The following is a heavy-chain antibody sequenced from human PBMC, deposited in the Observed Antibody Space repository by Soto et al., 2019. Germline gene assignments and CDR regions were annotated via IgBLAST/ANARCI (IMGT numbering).Heavy chain of an antibody. J-gene: IGHJ6*02. V-gene: IGHV1-3*01. CDR1: GYTFTSYA. Sequence: GASVKVSCKASGYTFTSYAMHWVRQAPGQRLEWMGWINAGNGNTKYSQKFQGRVTITRDTSASTAYMELSSLRSEDTAVYYCASSLISYYDDILPSDYSYGMDVWGQGTTVTVSS. CDR2: INAGNGNT. D-gene: IGHD3-9*01. CDR3: ASSLISYYDDILPSDYSYGMDV.